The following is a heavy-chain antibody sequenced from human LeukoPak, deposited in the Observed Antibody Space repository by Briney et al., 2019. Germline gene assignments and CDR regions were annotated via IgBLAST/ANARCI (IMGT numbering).Heavy chain of an antibody. V-gene: IGHV1-69*04. D-gene: IGHD6-13*01. CDR1: GGTFSSYA. Sequence: SVKVSCKASGGTFSSYAISWVRQAPGQGLEWMGRIIPILGIANYAQKFQGRVTITADKSPSAAYMELSSLRSEDTAVYYCARSMQQLVRDAFDIWGQGTMVTVSS. J-gene: IGHJ3*02. CDR2: IIPILGIA. CDR3: ARSMQQLVRDAFDI.